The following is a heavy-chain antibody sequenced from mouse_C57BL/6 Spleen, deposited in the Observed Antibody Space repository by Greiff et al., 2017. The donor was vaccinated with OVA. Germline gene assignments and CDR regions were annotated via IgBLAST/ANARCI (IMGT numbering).Heavy chain of an antibody. Sequence: VQLQQPGAELVKPGASVKLSCKASGYTFTSYWMHWVKQRPGQGLEWIGMIHPNSGSTNYNEKFKSKATLTVDKSSSTAYMQLSSLTSEDSAVYYCARSLTEYWYCDVWGTGTTVTVSS. CDR2: IHPNSGST. V-gene: IGHV1-64*01. CDR1: GYTFTSYW. J-gene: IGHJ1*03. D-gene: IGHD4-1*01. CDR3: ARSLTEYWYCDV.